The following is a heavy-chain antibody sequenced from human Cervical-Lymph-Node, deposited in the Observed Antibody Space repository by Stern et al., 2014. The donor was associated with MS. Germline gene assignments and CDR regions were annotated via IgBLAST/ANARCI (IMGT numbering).Heavy chain of an antibody. CDR3: ARVLDAAIDY. Sequence: QVQLQQWGAGLLKPSETLSLTCAVYGGSFSGYYWSWIRQPPGKGLEWIGEINHSGSTNSNPSPKSRVTISVDASKNHFSLKLSSVTAADTAVYYCARVLDAAIDYWGQGTLVTVSS. V-gene: IGHV4-34*01. J-gene: IGHJ4*02. CDR2: INHSGST. CDR1: GGSFSGYY. D-gene: IGHD5-18*01.